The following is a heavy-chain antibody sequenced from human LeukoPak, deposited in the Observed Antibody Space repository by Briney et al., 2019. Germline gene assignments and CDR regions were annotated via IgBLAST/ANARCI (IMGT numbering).Heavy chain of an antibody. CDR3: ARDLSRYDILTGYSNDAFDI. D-gene: IGHD3-9*01. CDR2: IYYSGST. J-gene: IGHJ3*02. Sequence: PSETLSLTCTVSGGSISSGGYYWSWIRQHPGKGLEWIGYIYYSGSTYYNPSLKSRVTISVDTSKNQFSLKLSSVTAADTAVYYCARDLSRYDILTGYSNDAFDIWGQGTMVTVSS. V-gene: IGHV4-31*03. CDR1: GGSISSGGYY.